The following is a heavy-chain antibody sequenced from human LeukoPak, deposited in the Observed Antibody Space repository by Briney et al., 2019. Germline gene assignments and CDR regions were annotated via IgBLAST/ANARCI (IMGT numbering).Heavy chain of an antibody. CDR2: IYHSGST. CDR1: GGSVSRDDYY. J-gene: IGHJ4*02. CDR3: ARFDCSSTSCYPNY. V-gene: IGHV4-30-2*01. Sequence: SETLSLTCTVSGGSVSRDDYYWSWIRQPPGKGLEWVGYIYHSGSTYYNPSLKSRVTISVDKSKNQFSLKLTSVTAADTAVYYCARFDCSSTSCYPNYWGQGTLVTVSS. D-gene: IGHD2-2*01.